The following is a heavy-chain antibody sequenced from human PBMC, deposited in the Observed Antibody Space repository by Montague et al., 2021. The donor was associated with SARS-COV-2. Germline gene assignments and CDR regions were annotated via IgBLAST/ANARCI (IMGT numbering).Heavy chain of an antibody. V-gene: IGHV4-31*03. CDR1: GGSISSDGYY. CDR3: ARSSAPSITIFGVSNTHWYFDL. CDR2: IYYSGST. J-gene: IGHJ2*01. D-gene: IGHD3-3*01. Sequence: TLSLTCTVSGGSISSDGYYWSWIRQHPGKGLEWIGYIYYSGSTYYNPSLKSRVTISVDTSKNQFSLKLSSVTAADTAVYYCARSSAPSITIFGVSNTHWYFDLWGRGTLVTVSS.